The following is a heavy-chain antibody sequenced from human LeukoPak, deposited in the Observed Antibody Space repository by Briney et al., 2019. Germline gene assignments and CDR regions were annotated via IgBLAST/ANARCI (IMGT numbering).Heavy chain of an antibody. D-gene: IGHD3-10*01. CDR3: VALIRGLGY. Sequence: GGSLRLSCAASGFTFSDHYMDWVRQAPGKGLDWIGRSRNRAHSYSTEYAASVKGRFTVSRADSENSLYLQMNSLKTDDTAVYYCVALIRGLGYWGQGTLVTGSS. J-gene: IGHJ4*02. CDR1: GFTFSDHY. CDR2: SRNRAHSYST. V-gene: IGHV3-72*01.